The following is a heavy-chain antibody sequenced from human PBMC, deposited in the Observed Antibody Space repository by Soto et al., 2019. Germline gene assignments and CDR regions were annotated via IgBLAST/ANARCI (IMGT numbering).Heavy chain of an antibody. CDR1: GFTFDDYA. CDR3: AKGITIFGGFDY. D-gene: IGHD3-3*01. J-gene: IGHJ4*02. CDR2: ISWNSDSR. Sequence: EVQLVQSGGGLVQPGRSLRLSCAASGFTFDDYAMHWVRQAPGKGLEWVSGISWNSDSRGYADSVKVRFTISRDNAKNSLYLQMNSLRDEDTALYYCAKGITIFGGFDYWGQGTLVTVSS. V-gene: IGHV3-9*01.